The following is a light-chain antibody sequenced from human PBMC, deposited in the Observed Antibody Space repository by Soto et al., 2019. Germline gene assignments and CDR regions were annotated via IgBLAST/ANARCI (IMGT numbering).Light chain of an antibody. J-gene: IGKJ4*01. Sequence: EVVLTQSPGTLSLSPGERATLSCRTSQSVGSSYLAWDQQKPGQAPRLLIYGASSRATGIPARFSGSGSGTDFTLTISRLEPEDFAVYYWQQYCSSPLTFGGGTHVEI. CDR2: GAS. V-gene: IGKV3-20*01. CDR1: QSVGSSY. CDR3: QQYCSSPLT.